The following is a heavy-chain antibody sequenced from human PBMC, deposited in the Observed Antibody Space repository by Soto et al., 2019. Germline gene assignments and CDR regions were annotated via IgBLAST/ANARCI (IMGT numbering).Heavy chain of an antibody. CDR3: ADLGVVDF. D-gene: IGHD2-8*01. V-gene: IGHV3-21*01. CDR2: ISSGSNSI. CDR1: GCTFSRYN. Sequence: EVQVVESGGGLVKPGGSLRLSCAASGCTFSRYNMNWVRQAPGKGLEWVASISSGSNSIYYADSVKGRFTISRDNAKNALYLQMDSLRAQDTAVYYCADLGVVDFWGQGILVAVSS. J-gene: IGHJ4*02.